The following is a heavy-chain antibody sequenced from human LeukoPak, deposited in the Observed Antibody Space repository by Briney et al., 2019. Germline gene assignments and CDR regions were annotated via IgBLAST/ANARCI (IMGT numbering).Heavy chain of an antibody. Sequence: GGSLRLSCAASGFTFDDYAMHWVRQAPGKGLEWVSGIRNSGRIGYADSVKGRFTISRDNAKNSLYLQMDSLRVEDTAVYYCAREGWDLNALDIWGQGTMVTVSP. D-gene: IGHD1-26*01. J-gene: IGHJ3*02. V-gene: IGHV3-9*01. CDR1: GFTFDDYA. CDR2: IRNSGRI. CDR3: AREGWDLNALDI.